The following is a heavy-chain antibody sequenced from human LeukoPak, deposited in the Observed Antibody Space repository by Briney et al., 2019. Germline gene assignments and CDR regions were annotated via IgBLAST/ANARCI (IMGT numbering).Heavy chain of an antibody. CDR3: AKEVVYCGGDCYPGDNWFGP. Sequence: GGSLRLSCAASGFTFSSYGMHWVRQAPGKGLEWVAVIWYDGSNKYYADSVKGRFTISRDNSKNTLYLQMNSLRAEDTAVYYCAKEVVYCGGDCYPGDNWFGPWGQGTLVTVSS. V-gene: IGHV3-33*06. CDR1: GFTFSSYG. J-gene: IGHJ5*02. D-gene: IGHD2-21*02. CDR2: IWYDGSNK.